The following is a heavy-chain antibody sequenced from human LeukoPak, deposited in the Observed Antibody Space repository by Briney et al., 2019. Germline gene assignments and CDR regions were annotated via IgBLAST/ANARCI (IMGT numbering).Heavy chain of an antibody. CDR3: ARDRESCGGDCYSSNDAFDI. D-gene: IGHD2-21*02. CDR1: GFTFDDYG. J-gene: IGHJ3*02. CDR2: INWNGGST. Sequence: PGGSLRLSCAASGFTFDDYGVSWVRQAPGKGLEWVSGINWNGGSTGYADSVKGRFTISRDNAKNSLYLQMNSLRAEDTALYYCARDRESCGGDCYSSNDAFDIWGQGTMVTVSS. V-gene: IGHV3-20*04.